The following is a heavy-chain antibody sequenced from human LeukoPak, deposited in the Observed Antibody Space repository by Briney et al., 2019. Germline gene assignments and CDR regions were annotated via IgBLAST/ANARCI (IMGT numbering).Heavy chain of an antibody. D-gene: IGHD3-22*01. Sequence: HAGGSLRLSCAASGFTFSSYAMSWVRQAPGKGLEWVSAISGSGGSTYYADSVKGRFTISRDNSKNTLYLQMNSLRAEDTAVYYCAKDSAPFYNYYDSSGSDYLDYWGRGTLVTVSS. CDR1: GFTFSSYA. V-gene: IGHV3-23*01. CDR2: ISGSGGST. CDR3: AKDSAPFYNYYDSSGSDYLDY. J-gene: IGHJ4*02.